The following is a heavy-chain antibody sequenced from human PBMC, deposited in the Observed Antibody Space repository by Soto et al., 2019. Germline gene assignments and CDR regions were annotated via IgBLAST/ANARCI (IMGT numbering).Heavy chain of an antibody. D-gene: IGHD2-15*01. Sequence: SGPYAGEPAQTLTLTCAFSGFSLTTTRMGVAWIRQPPGKALEWLALIYWDDDKRYSPSLKNRLTVSKDTSTNRVVLTITNISPDDTGTYFCAHAGDFDLLSFDRWGPGTLVTVSS. CDR1: GFSLTTTRMG. CDR3: AHAGDFDLLSFDR. V-gene: IGHV2-5*02. CDR2: IYWDDDK. J-gene: IGHJ4*02.